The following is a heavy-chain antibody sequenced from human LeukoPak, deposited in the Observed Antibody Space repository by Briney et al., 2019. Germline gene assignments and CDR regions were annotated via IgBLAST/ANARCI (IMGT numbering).Heavy chain of an antibody. Sequence: GGSLRLSCAASGFTFSSHWMSWVRQAPGKGLEWVANIKKDGSEKYYVDAVKGRFTISRDNAKTSLYLQMNSLRAEDTAVYYCTRDLSGIAGYTYGRGIDYWGQGTLVTVSS. CDR3: TRDLSGIAGYTYGRGIDY. CDR2: IKKDGSEK. D-gene: IGHD5-18*01. V-gene: IGHV3-7*01. CDR1: GFTFSSHW. J-gene: IGHJ4*02.